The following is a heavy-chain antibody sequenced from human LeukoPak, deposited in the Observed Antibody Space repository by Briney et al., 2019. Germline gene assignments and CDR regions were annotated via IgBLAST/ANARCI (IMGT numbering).Heavy chain of an antibody. J-gene: IGHJ4*02. CDR2: ISYDGSNI. D-gene: IGHD3-22*01. Sequence: GGSLRLSCAASGFTFSSYAMHWVRQAPGKGLEWVAVISYDGSNIYYADSVKGRFTISRDNSKNTLYLQVNSLRAEGTAVYYCARDYSSGYYRTFDYWGQGTLVTVSS. CDR3: ARDYSSGYYRTFDY. V-gene: IGHV3-30*04. CDR1: GFTFSSYA.